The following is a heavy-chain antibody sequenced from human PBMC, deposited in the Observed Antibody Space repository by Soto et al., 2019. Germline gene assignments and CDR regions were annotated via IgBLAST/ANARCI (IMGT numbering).Heavy chain of an antibody. V-gene: IGHV3-23*01. CDR3: AKGKAHTMFGVDTLFDY. CDR2: ISGNGGTT. CDR1: GFSFNSYA. Sequence: SLRLSCVASGFSFNSYAMTWVRQAPGKGLEWVSTISGNGGTTHYADAVKGRFTISRDNSKNTVFLQMNTLGADDTALYYCAKGKAHTMFGVDTLFDYWGQGTLVTVSS. J-gene: IGHJ4*02. D-gene: IGHD3-3*01.